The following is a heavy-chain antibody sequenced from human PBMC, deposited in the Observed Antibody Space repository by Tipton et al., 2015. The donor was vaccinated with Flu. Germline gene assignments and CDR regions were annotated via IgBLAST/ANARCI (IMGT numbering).Heavy chain of an antibody. Sequence: TLSLTCSISGGFITSGSYYWSWIRQSAGRGLEWIGRIYTTGSVNYNPSLRGRVTIAGDTSRNHFSLNLTSVTAADTAVYYCARDLGGGSGWYRYFDIWGQGTLVTVSS. CDR2: IYTTGSV. D-gene: IGHD6-19*01. V-gene: IGHV4-61*02. CDR1: GGFITSGSYY. CDR3: ARDLGGGSGWYRYFDI. J-gene: IGHJ4*02.